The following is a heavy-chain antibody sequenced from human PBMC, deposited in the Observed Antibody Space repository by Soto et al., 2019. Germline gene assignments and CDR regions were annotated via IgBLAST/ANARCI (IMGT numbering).Heavy chain of an antibody. CDR3: ARHQSLWLGQPCDY. V-gene: IGHV1-18*01. J-gene: IGHJ4*02. CDR2: ISAYNGNT. Sequence: QVRLGQSGAEVKKPGSSVKVSCKSSGYTFTSYGISWVRQAPGQGLEWMGWISAYNGNTNYAQKHQGRVTMTTDTSTSTGYMELRSLISDDTAVYYCARHQSLWLGQPCDYWGQGTLVTVS. CDR1: GYTFTSYG. D-gene: IGHD5-18*01.